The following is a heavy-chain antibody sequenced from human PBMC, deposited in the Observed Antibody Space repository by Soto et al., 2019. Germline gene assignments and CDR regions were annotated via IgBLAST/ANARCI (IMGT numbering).Heavy chain of an antibody. D-gene: IGHD3-10*01. J-gene: IGHJ4*02. V-gene: IGHV1-46*01. CDR3: ARDERVGFGELLSYFDY. Sequence: ASVKVSCKASGYAFSNYYMHWVRQAPGQGLEWMGIINPSGGSTSYAQKFQGRVTMTRDTSTSTVYMELSSLRSEDTAVYYCARDERVGFGELLSYFDYWGQGTLVTVSS. CDR2: INPSGGST. CDR1: GYAFSNYY.